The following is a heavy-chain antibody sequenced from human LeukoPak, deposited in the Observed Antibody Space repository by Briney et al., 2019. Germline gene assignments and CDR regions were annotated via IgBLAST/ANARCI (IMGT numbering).Heavy chain of an antibody. CDR2: IDSGGGT. J-gene: IGHJ4*02. CDR1: GFTFRNYA. V-gene: IGHV3-23*01. Sequence: GGTLRLSCAASGFTFRNYAMSWVRQAPGKGLEWVSAIDSGGGTYYANSVKGRFTISRDNSKNTLYLQLSSLRVEDTAVYYCAKGPQGDWGQGALVTVSS. CDR3: AKGPQGD. D-gene: IGHD3-16*01.